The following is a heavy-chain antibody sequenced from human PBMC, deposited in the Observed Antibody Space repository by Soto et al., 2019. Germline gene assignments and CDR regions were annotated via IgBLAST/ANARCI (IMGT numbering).Heavy chain of an antibody. CDR2: INPNSGGT. CDR3: ARASLSGWYGGFFDY. Sequence: GASVKVSCKASGYTFTGYYMHWVRQAPGQGLEWMGWINPNSGGTNYAQKFQGWVTMTRDTSISTAYMELSRLRSDDTAVCYCARASLSGWYGGFFDYWGQGTLVTVSS. V-gene: IGHV1-2*04. CDR1: GYTFTGYY. J-gene: IGHJ4*02. D-gene: IGHD6-19*01.